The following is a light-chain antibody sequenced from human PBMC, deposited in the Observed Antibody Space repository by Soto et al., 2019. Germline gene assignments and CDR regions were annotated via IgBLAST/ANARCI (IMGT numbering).Light chain of an antibody. V-gene: IGKV3-20*01. Sequence: EIVLTQSPGTLSLSPGERATLSCRASQSVSSSYLAWYQQKPGQAPRLLIYGASSRATGIPDRFSGSGSGTDFPITISRLEPEDFAVYYCQQNGSSPPRTFGQGTKVEIK. CDR3: QQNGSSPPRT. CDR2: GAS. J-gene: IGKJ1*01. CDR1: QSVSSSY.